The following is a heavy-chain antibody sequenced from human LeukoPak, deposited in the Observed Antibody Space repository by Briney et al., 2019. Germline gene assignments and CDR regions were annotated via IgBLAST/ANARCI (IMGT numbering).Heavy chain of an antibody. Sequence: GGSLRLSCAASGFTFSNYAMSWVRQAPGKGLEWVSAISGNGGSTYYADSVKGRFTISRDNSKNTLYLQMNSLRAEDTAVYYCAKDQGRSSGWHPWGQGTLVTVSS. CDR3: AKDQGRSSGWHP. D-gene: IGHD6-19*01. CDR2: ISGNGGST. V-gene: IGHV3-23*01. J-gene: IGHJ5*02. CDR1: GFTFSNYA.